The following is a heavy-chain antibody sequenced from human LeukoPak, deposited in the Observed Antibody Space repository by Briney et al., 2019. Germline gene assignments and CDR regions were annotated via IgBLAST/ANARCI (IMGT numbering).Heavy chain of an antibody. Sequence: ASVKVSCTSSGFTFTHHYIHWVRQGPGQRLEWMGYIGPHSTVTSSPQEFQGRVTMTRDASMSTAYMELTRLTSDDTAVYYCVREGEGPLSKDFDYWGQGTLVTVSS. D-gene: IGHD2/OR15-2a*01. CDR3: VREGEGPLSKDFDY. V-gene: IGHV1-2*02. CDR2: IGPHSTVT. J-gene: IGHJ4*02. CDR1: GFTFTHHY.